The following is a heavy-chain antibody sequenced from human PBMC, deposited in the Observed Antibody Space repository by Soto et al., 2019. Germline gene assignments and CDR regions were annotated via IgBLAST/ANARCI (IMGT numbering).Heavy chain of an antibody. V-gene: IGHV3-11*06. CDR2: ITSSGSYT. CDR3: VRAHYRNYASGFDP. Sequence: QVQLVESGGCLVKPGGSLRLSCAASGFTFSDFYMSWIRQAPGKGLECISYITSSGSYTNYADSVKGRFTISRDNAKNSLYLQLNGLRAGDTAVYYCVRAHYRNYASGFDPWGQGTLFTVSS. CDR1: GFTFSDFY. D-gene: IGHD4-4*01. J-gene: IGHJ5*02.